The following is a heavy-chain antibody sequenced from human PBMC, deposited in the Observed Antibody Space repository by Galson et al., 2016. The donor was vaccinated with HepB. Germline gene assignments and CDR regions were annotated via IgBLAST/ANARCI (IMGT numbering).Heavy chain of an antibody. CDR2: ISGGCTSI. Sequence: SLRLSCAASGFTLSTYSMTWVRQAPGKGLEWVSSISGGCTSIYSADPVKGRPTISSDNAKNSVNLQMNSLRAEDTAVYYCAREDSSSSRYSYYSYYYMDVWGKGTTVTVSS. D-gene: IGHD6-6*01. CDR1: GFTLSTYS. V-gene: IGHV3-21*01. CDR3: AREDSSSSRYSYYSYYYMDV. J-gene: IGHJ6*03.